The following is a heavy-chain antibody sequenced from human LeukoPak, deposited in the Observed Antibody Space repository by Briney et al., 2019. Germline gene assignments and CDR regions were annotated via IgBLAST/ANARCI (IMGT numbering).Heavy chain of an antibody. CDR3: ARSDDFYDILTGYTA. CDR1: GYTFTSYD. CDR2: MNPNSGNT. V-gene: IGHV1-8*01. J-gene: IGHJ4*02. Sequence: VASVKVSYKASGYTFTSYDINWVRQAPGQGLEWMGWMNPNSGNTGYAQKFQGRVTMTRNTSISTAYMELSSLRSEDTAVYYWARSDDFYDILTGYTAWGQGTLVTVSS. D-gene: IGHD3-9*01.